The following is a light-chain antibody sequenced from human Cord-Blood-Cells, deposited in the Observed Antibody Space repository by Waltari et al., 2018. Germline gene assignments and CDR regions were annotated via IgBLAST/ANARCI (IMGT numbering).Light chain of an antibody. V-gene: IGLV2-23*02. J-gene: IGLJ1*01. Sequence: QSALTQPASVSGSPGQSITISCTGTSSDVGSYTLASWYQQHPGKAPKLMIYEVSKRPSGVSNRFSGSKSGNTASLTISGLRAEDEADYYCCSYAGSSTYVFGTGTKVTVL. CDR3: CSYAGSSTYV. CDR1: SSDVGSYTL. CDR2: EVS.